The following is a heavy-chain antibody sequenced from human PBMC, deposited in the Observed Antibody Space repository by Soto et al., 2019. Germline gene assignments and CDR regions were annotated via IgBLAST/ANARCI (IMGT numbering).Heavy chain of an antibody. D-gene: IGHD3-10*01. CDR3: ARDAPLSDSGPHFDY. CDR2: IYYSGST. Sequence: PSETLSLTCTVSGDSISSYYWSWIRQPPGKGLEWIGYIYYSGSTNYTPSLKSRVTISVDTSKNQFSLKLSSVTAADTAVYYCARDAPLSDSGPHFDYWGQGTLVTVSS. CDR1: GDSISSYY. V-gene: IGHV4-59*01. J-gene: IGHJ4*02.